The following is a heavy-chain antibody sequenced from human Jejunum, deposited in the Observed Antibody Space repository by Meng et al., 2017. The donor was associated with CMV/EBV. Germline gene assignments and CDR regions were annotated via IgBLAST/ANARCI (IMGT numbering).Heavy chain of an antibody. J-gene: IGHJ4*02. D-gene: IGHD2-2*01. CDR1: GGSFSGYY. CDR3: ARKYCGSSNCYPFDY. CDR2: NNHSGST. Sequence: GGSFSGYYWSWIRQSPGQGLEWIGQNNHSGSTSYNPSLRRRVTISEDTSKNQFSLRLTSVTAADTAIYYCARKYCGSSNCYPFDYWGQGELVTVSS. V-gene: IGHV4-34*01.